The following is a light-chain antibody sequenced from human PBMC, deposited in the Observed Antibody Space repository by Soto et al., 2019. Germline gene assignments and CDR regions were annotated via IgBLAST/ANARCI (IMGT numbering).Light chain of an antibody. Sequence: EIVLTQSPGTLSLSPGERATLSCRASQSVSSSYLAWYQQKPGQAPRLLIYGASSRATGIPDRFSGSGSGTGFALTISRLGPEDFAVYYCQQYGSSPPLTFGGGTKVEIK. CDR2: GAS. CDR1: QSVSSSY. V-gene: IGKV3-20*01. CDR3: QQYGSSPPLT. J-gene: IGKJ4*01.